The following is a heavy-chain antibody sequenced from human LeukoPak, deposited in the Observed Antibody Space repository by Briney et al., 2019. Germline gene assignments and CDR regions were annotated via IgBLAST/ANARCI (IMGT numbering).Heavy chain of an antibody. D-gene: IGHD3-9*01. V-gene: IGHV3-74*01. CDR2: INSDGSST. Sequence: QPGGSLRLSCAASGFTLRSYWTHWVRQVPGKGLVWVSRINSDGSSTAYADSVKGRFTISRDNAKNTLYLQMNSLRAEDTAVYYCAKLIFRYFDSATYYFDYWGQGTLVTVSS. J-gene: IGHJ4*02. CDR3: AKLIFRYFDSATYYFDY. CDR1: GFTLRSYW.